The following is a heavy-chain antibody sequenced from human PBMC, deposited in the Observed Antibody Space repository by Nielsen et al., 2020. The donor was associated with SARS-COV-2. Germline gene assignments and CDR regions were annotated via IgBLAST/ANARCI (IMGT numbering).Heavy chain of an antibody. CDR2: INPSGGST. V-gene: IGHV1-46*01. D-gene: IGHD3-3*01. Sequence: ASVKVSCKASGYTFTSYGISWVRQAPGQGLEWMGLINPSGGSTSYAQKFQGRVTMTRDTSTSTVYMELSSLRSEDTAVYYCARDGGITIFGVVLVGYYYGMDVWGQGTTVTVSS. J-gene: IGHJ6*02. CDR1: GYTFTSYG. CDR3: ARDGGITIFGVVLVGYYYGMDV.